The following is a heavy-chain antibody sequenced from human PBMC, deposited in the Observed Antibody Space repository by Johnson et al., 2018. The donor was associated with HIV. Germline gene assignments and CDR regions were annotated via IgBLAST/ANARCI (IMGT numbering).Heavy chain of an antibody. D-gene: IGHD3-10*01. V-gene: IGHV3-30*02. J-gene: IGHJ3*02. Sequence: QVQLVESGGGVVQPGGSLRLSCAASGFTFSSYGMHWVRQAPGKGLEWVAFIRYDGSNKYYADSVKGRFTISRDNSKNTLYLQMNSLRAENTAVYYCAKDSSVLLCFEIWGQGTMVTVSS. CDR1: GFTFSSYG. CDR2: IRYDGSNK. CDR3: AKDSSVLLCFEI.